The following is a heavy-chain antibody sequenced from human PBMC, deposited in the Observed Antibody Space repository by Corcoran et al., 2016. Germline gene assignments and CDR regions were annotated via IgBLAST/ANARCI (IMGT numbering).Heavy chain of an antibody. J-gene: IGHJ6*02. Sequence: QVQLVQSGAEVKKPGASVKVSCKASGYTFTSYDINWVRQATGQGLEWMGWMNPNSGNTGYAQKFQGRVTMTRNTSISTAYKELSSLRSEDTAVYYCARPPPLNYYYYYGMYVWGQVTTVTVSS. CDR3: ARPPPLNYYYYYGMYV. V-gene: IGHV1-8*01. CDR2: MNPNSGNT. CDR1: GYTFTSYD.